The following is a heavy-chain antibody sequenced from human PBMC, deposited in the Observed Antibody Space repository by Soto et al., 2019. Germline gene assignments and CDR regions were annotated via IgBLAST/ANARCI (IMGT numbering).Heavy chain of an antibody. CDR2: INCDNGNT. CDR3: ARDLGYGDYGTDF. CDR1: GYSFSNNG. D-gene: IGHD4-17*01. J-gene: IGHJ4*02. V-gene: IGHV1-18*04. Sequence: QVQLVQSGAEVKKPGASVKVSCQASGYSFSNNGISWVRQAPGQGFEWMGWINCDNGNTNYAQKFQGRVTMTTDTSTSTAYMELRSLRSDDTAVHYCARDLGYGDYGTDFWGQGTLVTVSS.